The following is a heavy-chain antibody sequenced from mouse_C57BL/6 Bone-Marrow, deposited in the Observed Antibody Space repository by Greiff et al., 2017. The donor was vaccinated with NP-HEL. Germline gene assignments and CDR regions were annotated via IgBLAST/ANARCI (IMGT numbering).Heavy chain of an antibody. CDR1: GFNITDYD. CDR2: IDPEDGET. V-gene: IGHV14-2*01. J-gene: IGHJ4*01. D-gene: IGHD1-1*01. CDR3: GRKYGSSYDAMDY. Sequence: EVQLQQSGAELVKPGASVKLSCTASGFNITDYDMHWVKQRTEQGLEWIGRIDPEDGETKYVPKFKGKATLTADTSSNTAYLQLRSLTSEDTAVYYCGRKYGSSYDAMDYWGQGTSVTVSS.